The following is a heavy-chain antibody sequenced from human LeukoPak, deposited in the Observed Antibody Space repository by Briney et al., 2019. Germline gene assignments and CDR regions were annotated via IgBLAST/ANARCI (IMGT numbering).Heavy chain of an antibody. CDR3: ARGEWLVKAFDI. CDR1: VYTFTGYY. J-gene: IGHJ3*02. D-gene: IGHD5-12*01. V-gene: IGHV1-2*02. Sequence: ASVKVSCKASVYTFTGYYMHWVRQAPGQGLEWMGWINPNSGGTNYAQKFQGRVTMTRDTSISTAYMELSRLRSDDTAVYYCARGEWLVKAFDIWGQGTMVTVSS. CDR2: INPNSGGT.